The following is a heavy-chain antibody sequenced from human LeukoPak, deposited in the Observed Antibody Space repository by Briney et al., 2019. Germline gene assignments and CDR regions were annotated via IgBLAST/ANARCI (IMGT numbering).Heavy chain of an antibody. J-gene: IGHJ4*02. CDR1: GGSINSYY. CDR2: IFYSGST. Sequence: SETLSLTCTVSGGSINSYYWSWIRQPPGKGLEGIGYIFYSGSTNYNPSLKSRVTISVDTSKNQFSLKLSSVTAADTAVYYCARGGSSGYDPFDYWGQGTLVTVSS. CDR3: ARGGSSGYDPFDY. D-gene: IGHD5-12*01. V-gene: IGHV4-59*01.